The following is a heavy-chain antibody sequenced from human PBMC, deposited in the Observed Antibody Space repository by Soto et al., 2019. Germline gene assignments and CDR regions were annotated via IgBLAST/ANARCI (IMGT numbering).Heavy chain of an antibody. V-gene: IGHV3-30-3*01. CDR1: GFTFSSYA. CDR3: ARDPRVYSSSWYAYGMDV. J-gene: IGHJ6*02. Sequence: GGSLRLSCAASGFTFSSYAMHWVRQAPGKGLEWVAVISYDGSNKYYADSVKGRFTISRDNSKNTLYLQMNSLRAEDTAVYYCARDPRVYSSSWYAYGMDVWGQGTTVTVSS. CDR2: ISYDGSNK. D-gene: IGHD6-13*01.